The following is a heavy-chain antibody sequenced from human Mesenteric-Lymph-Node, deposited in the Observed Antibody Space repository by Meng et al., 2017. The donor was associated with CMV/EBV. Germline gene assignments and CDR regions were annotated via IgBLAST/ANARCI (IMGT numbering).Heavy chain of an antibody. CDR2: IYWNDDK. CDR1: GFSLTTSGVG. V-gene: IGHV2-5*01. Sequence: SGPTLVKPTQTLTLTCAFSGFSLTTSGVGVGWIRQPPGKALEWLAFIYWNDDKRYSPSLKSRLTITKDTSKNQVLLTMIDMDPVDTATYYCGHFFYGDRFFDSWGHGTLVTVSS. CDR3: GHFFYGDRFFDS. J-gene: IGHJ4*01. D-gene: IGHD2/OR15-2a*01.